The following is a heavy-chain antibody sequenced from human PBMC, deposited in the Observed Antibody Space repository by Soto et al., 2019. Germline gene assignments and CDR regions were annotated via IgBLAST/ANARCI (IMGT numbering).Heavy chain of an antibody. Sequence: PGGSLRLSCSVSGFTLNTYSMHWVRQAPGKGLEWVAVVSFDGVNKHYRDSVKGRFTISRDDSKSIAYLQMNSLKTEDTAVYYCTREFIAYYYDSSGYYLDWGQGTLVTVSS. J-gene: IGHJ4*02. CDR3: TREFIAYYYDSSGYYLD. D-gene: IGHD3-22*01. CDR2: VSFDGVNK. CDR1: GFTLNTYS. V-gene: IGHV3-30-3*01.